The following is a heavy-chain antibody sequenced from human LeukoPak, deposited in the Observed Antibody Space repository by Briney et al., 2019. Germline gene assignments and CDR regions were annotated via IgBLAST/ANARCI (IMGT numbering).Heavy chain of an antibody. J-gene: IGHJ4*02. D-gene: IGHD3-3*01. CDR3: AKEEWLGKLNYFDY. CDR1: GFTFSSYA. V-gene: IGHV3-23*01. CDR2: ILGSGGGDTT. Sequence: GGSLRLSCAASGFTFSSYAMSWVRQAPGKGLEWVSTILGSGGGDTTYYADSVKGRFTISRDNSKNTLYLQMNSLRAEDTAVYYCAKEEWLGKLNYFDYWGQGTLVTVSS.